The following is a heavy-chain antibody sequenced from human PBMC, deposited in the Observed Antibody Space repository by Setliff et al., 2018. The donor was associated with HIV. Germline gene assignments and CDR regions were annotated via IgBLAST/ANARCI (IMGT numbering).Heavy chain of an antibody. Sequence: LSLTCTVSSGSFSSRHYWGWIRQSPGKGLEWIGSVSYSGTTYYNPSLRSRITISVDTPKNQFSLIVSSVTAADTATYYCARHQSGYNFSPFDNWGLGSLVTVSS. CDR3: ARHQSGYNFSPFDN. D-gene: IGHD5-12*01. CDR2: VSYSGTT. J-gene: IGHJ4*02. CDR1: SGSFSSRHY. V-gene: IGHV4-39*01.